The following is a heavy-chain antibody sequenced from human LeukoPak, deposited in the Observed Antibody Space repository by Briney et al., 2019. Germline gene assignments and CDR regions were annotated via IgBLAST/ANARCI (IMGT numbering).Heavy chain of an antibody. CDR2: IRYDGSNK. CDR1: GFTFSSYG. Sequence: GGSLRLSCAASGFTFSSYGMHWVRQAPGKGLEWVAFIRYDGSNKYYADSVKGRFTISRDNSKNTPYLQMNGLRAEDTAVYYCAKDRLTEDILTGYYYWGQGTLVTVSS. V-gene: IGHV3-30*02. J-gene: IGHJ4*02. D-gene: IGHD3-9*01. CDR3: AKDRLTEDILTGYYY.